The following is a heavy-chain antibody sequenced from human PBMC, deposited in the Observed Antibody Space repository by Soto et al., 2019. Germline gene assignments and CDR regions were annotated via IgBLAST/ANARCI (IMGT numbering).Heavy chain of an antibody. V-gene: IGHV4-59*08. CDR3: GRRIGKYYYYYRDV. Sequence: SETLSLTCTVSGGSISSYYWSWIRQPPGKGLEWIGYIYYSGSTNYNPSLKSRITISVDTSKNQFSLKLSSVTAADTAVYYCGRRIGKYYYYYRDVWGKGPTFTASS. D-gene: IGHD1-1*01. CDR1: GGSISSYY. J-gene: IGHJ6*03. CDR2: IYYSGST.